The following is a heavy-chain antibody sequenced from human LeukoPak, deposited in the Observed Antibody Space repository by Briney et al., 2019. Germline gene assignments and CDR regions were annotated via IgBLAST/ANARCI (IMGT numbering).Heavy chain of an antibody. J-gene: IGHJ4*02. CDR2: INPSGGST. CDR3: AADPDYYYDSSGPPGGY. V-gene: IGHV1-46*01. Sequence: GASVKVPCKASGYTFTSYYMHWVRQAPGQGLEWMGIINPSGGSTNYAQKFQERVTITRDMSTSTAYMELSSLRSEDTAVYYCAADPDYYYDSSGPPGGYWGQGTLVTVSS. CDR1: GYTFTSYY. D-gene: IGHD3-22*01.